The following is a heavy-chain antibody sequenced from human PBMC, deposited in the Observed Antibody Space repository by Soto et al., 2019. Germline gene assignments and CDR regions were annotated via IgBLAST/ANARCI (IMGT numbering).Heavy chain of an antibody. V-gene: IGHV1-18*01. D-gene: IGHD2-15*01. CDR2: ISAYNGNT. J-gene: IGHJ4*02. Sequence: QVQLVQSGAEVKQPGASVKVSCKASGYTFTSYGISWVRQAPGQGLEWMGWISAYNGNTNYAQKLQGRVTMTTDTSTSTAYMELRSLRSDDTAVYYCVLFLGRDLVPQNDYWGQGTLVTVSS. CDR3: VLFLGRDLVPQNDY. CDR1: GYTFTSYG.